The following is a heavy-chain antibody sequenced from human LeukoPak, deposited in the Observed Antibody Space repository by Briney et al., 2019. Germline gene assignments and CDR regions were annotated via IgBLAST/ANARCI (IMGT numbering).Heavy chain of an antibody. J-gene: IGHJ2*01. CDR2: IYHSGST. D-gene: IGHD4-11*01. V-gene: IGHV4-59*12. CDR1: GGSIIGYY. CDR3: ARGSSDFDSNFSNWYFDL. Sequence: SETLSLTCTVSGGSIIGYYWNWIRQPPGKGLDWIGYIYHSGSTNYNPSLKSRVTISVDRSKNQFSLKLSSVTAADTAVYYCARGSSDFDSNFSNWYFDLWGRGTLVTVSS.